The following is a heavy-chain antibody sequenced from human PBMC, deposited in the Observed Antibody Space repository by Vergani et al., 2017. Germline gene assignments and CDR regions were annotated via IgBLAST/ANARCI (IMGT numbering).Heavy chain of an antibody. Sequence: EVQLLESGGDLVQPGGSLRLSCAASGFTFNHYAMNWVRQASGKGPEWVSGISGSGGTTYYAGSVKGPFTISKDSSKNTLYLQMNSLSAGDTAVYYCAKASPRNSGYDYLYYYHAMDVWGQGTTVTVSS. D-gene: IGHD5-12*01. V-gene: IGHV3-23*01. CDR3: AKASPRNSGYDYLYYYHAMDV. CDR2: ISGSGGTT. J-gene: IGHJ6*02. CDR1: GFTFNHYA.